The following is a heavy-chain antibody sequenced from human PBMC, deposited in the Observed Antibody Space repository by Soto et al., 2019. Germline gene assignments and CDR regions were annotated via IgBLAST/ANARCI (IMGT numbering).Heavy chain of an antibody. J-gene: IGHJ4*02. CDR1: GFTFYNYD. Sequence: EVQLLESGGGLVQPGGSLRLSCAASGFTFYNYDMNWVRQAPGKGLEWVSGISGSGVSTSYADSVNGRFTISKHNSKNTVYLQMSSLRAEDTAVYYCAKGMYDYGDYFDSWGRGTLVTVSA. D-gene: IGHD4-17*01. CDR2: ISGSGVST. CDR3: AKGMYDYGDYFDS. V-gene: IGHV3-23*01.